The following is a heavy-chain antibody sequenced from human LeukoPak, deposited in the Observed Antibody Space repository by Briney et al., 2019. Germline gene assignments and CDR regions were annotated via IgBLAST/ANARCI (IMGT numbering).Heavy chain of an antibody. Sequence: GGSLRLSCAASGFTFSSYWMSWVGQAPGKGLEGVANIKQEGSEKYYVDCVKGRFTISRDNAKNSLYLQMNSLRAEDTAVYYCARVYSSSWYVDLDYWGQGTLVTVSS. CDR1: GFTFSSYW. CDR3: ARVYSSSWYVDLDY. CDR2: IKQEGSEK. D-gene: IGHD6-13*01. J-gene: IGHJ4*02. V-gene: IGHV3-7*01.